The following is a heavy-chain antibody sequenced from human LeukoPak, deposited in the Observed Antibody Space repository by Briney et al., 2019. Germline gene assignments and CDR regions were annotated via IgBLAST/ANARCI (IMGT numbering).Heavy chain of an antibody. J-gene: IGHJ4*02. Sequence: GGSLRLSRAASGFTFSNYWMSWVRQAPGKGLEWVANTKDDGSGKYYVDSLKGRFTISRDNAKNSLYLQMNSLRAEDTAVYYCARVGYSSSWSPSDYWGQGALVTVSS. D-gene: IGHD6-13*01. CDR2: TKDDGSGK. CDR1: GFTFSNYW. V-gene: IGHV3-7*01. CDR3: ARVGYSSSWSPSDY.